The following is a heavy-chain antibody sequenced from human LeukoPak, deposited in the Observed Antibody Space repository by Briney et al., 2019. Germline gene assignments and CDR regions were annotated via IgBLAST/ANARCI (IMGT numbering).Heavy chain of an antibody. J-gene: IGHJ4*02. Sequence: SETLSLTCDVSGVSISSSNRWSWVRQPPGKGLEWIGEIYHSGSTNYNPSLKSRVTILVDKSKNQFSLNVNSVTAADTAVYYCAREGDPTGSYYNYWGQGILVTVSS. V-gene: IGHV4-4*02. CDR1: GVSISSSNR. CDR2: IYHSGST. CDR3: AREGDPTGSYYNY. D-gene: IGHD3-10*01.